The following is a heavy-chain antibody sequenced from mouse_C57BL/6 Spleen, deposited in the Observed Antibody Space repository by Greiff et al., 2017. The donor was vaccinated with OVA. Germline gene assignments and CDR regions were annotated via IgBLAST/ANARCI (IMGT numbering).Heavy chain of an antibody. CDR3: ARRGYYDYDDGAFAY. Sequence: QVQLKESDAELVKPGASVKISCKVSGYTFTDHTIHWMKQRPEQGLEWIGYIYPRDGSTKYNEKFKGKATLTADKSSSTSYMQLNSLTSEDSAVYFCARRGYYDYDDGAFAYWGQGTLVTVSA. CDR2: IYPRDGST. CDR1: GYTFTDHT. J-gene: IGHJ3*01. D-gene: IGHD2-4*01. V-gene: IGHV1-78*01.